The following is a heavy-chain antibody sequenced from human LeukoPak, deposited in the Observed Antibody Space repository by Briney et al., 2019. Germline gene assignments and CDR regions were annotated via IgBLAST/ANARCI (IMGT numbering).Heavy chain of an antibody. CDR3: ARDMPHNCFDP. V-gene: IGHV1-46*01. J-gene: IGHJ5*02. D-gene: IGHD2-2*01. Sequence: ASVKVSCKASGASFTNYYIHWVRQAPGQGIEWVGLIYPAGGRTNYAQKFQGRVTMTTDTSTSTVYMELSSLRSEDTAVYYCARDMPHNCFDPWGQGTLVTVSP. CDR1: GASFTNYY. CDR2: IYPAGGRT.